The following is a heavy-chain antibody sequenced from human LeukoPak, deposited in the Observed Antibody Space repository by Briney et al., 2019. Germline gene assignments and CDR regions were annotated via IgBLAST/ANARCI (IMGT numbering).Heavy chain of an antibody. V-gene: IGHV3-21*01. D-gene: IGHD3-9*01. J-gene: IGHJ4*02. CDR3: ARATTYDILTGYSDY. CDR2: ISTSSSYI. CDR1: GLTFSSYA. Sequence: PGGSLRLSCAASGLTFSSYAMSWVRQAPGKGLEWIAFISTSSSYIYYADSVKGRFTISRDNAKKSLFLQMNSLRAEDTAVYYCARATTYDILTGYSDYWGQGTLVTVSS.